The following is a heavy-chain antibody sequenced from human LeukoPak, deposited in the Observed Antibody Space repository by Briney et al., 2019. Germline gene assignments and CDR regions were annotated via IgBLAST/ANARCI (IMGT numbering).Heavy chain of an antibody. V-gene: IGHV3-23*01. CDR1: GFTFSSYA. CDR3: AKGSRVGATVGDAFDI. CDR2: IGGSGGST. D-gene: IGHD1-26*01. J-gene: IGHJ3*02. Sequence: GGSLRLSCAASGFTFSSYAMSWVRQAPARGLKWVSAIGGSGGSTYYADSVKGRVTISRDNSKNTLYLQMNSLGAEDTAVYYCAKGSRVGATVGDAFDIWGQGTMVTVSS.